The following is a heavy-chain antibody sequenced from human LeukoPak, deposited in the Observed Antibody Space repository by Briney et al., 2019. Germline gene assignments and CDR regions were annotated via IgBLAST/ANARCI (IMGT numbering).Heavy chain of an antibody. CDR3: ARREDFWSGYAFDF. V-gene: IGHV5-51*01. J-gene: IGHJ4*02. D-gene: IGHD3-3*01. CDR1: GYSFTSYW. Sequence: GESLKISCKGSGYSFTSYWIGWVRQMPGRGLEWMVIIYPGDSDTRYSPSFQGQVTISADKSISTAYLQLNSLKASDTAMYYCARREDFWSGYAFDFWGQGTPVTVSS. CDR2: IYPGDSDT.